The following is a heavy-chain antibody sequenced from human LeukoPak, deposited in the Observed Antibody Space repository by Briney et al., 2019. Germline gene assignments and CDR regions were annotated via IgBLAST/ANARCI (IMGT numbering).Heavy chain of an antibody. CDR3: AGHGYSSGWPSFFDY. V-gene: IGHV4-59*08. D-gene: IGHD6-19*01. J-gene: IGHJ4*02. CDR2: IYYSGSP. CDR1: GGSISSYY. Sequence: PSETLSLTCTVSGGSISSYYWSWIRQPPGKGLGWIGYIYYSGSPNYNPSLKSRVTISVDTSKNQFSLKLSSVTAADTAVYYCAGHGYSSGWPSFFDYWGQGTLVTVSS.